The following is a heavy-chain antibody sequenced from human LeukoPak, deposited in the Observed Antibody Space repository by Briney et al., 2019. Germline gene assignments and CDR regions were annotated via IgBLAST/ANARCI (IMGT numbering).Heavy chain of an antibody. D-gene: IGHD1-14*01. V-gene: IGHV3-53*01. CDR2: INSGGTT. Sequence: GGSLRLSCAASGFTVSSNYMNWVRQAPGKGLEWVSVINSGGTTHYADSVKGRFTISRDNSKNTLYLQMNSLRAEDTAVYYCARVEDGYYRIDYWGQGTLVTVSS. CDR3: ARVEDGYYRIDY. CDR1: GFTVSSNY. J-gene: IGHJ4*02.